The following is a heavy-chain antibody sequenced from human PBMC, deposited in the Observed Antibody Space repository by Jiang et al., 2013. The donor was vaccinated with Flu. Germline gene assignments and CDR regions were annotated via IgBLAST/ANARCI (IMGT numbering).Heavy chain of an antibody. CDR2: INPSGGST. J-gene: IGHJ4*02. CDR3: ARGSGSGLSDY. V-gene: IGHV1-46*01. D-gene: IGHD3-10*01. CDR1: GYTFSNYY. Sequence: SGAEVRKPGASVKVSCKASGYTFSNYYIHWVRQAPGQGLEWMGIINPSGGSTTYTQKFQGRLTVTRDTSTRTVYMELSSLRSEDAAVYYCARGSGSGLSDYWGQGTLVTVSS.